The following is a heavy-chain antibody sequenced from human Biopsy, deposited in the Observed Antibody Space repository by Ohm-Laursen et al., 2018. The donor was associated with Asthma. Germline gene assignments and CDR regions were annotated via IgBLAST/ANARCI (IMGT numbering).Heavy chain of an antibody. CDR1: GGYTGSSDHH. Sequence: SDTLSLTCRVSGGYTGSSDHHWAWIRQATGKGLEWIGFVFWSGSTHYSRSLERRVSISIDTATNEFSMKLWSVTPADTAVYFCARVVSYGDIYFGIDVWGPGNTVVVS. CDR2: VFWSGST. D-gene: IGHD4-17*01. J-gene: IGHJ6*02. V-gene: IGHV4-30-4*02. CDR3: ARVVSYGDIYFGIDV.